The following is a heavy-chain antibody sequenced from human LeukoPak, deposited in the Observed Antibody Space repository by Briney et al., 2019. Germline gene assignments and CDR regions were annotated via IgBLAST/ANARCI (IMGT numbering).Heavy chain of an antibody. CDR3: ARALPSYYDSSGYYFDY. CDR2: IYYSGST. D-gene: IGHD3-22*01. J-gene: IGHJ4*02. Sequence: SETLSLTCTVSGGSISSSSYYWGWIRQPPGKGLEWIGSIYYSGSTYYNPSLKSRVTISVDTSKNQFSLKLSSVTAADTAAYYCARALPSYYDSSGYYFDYWGQGTLVTVSS. CDR1: GGSISSSSYY. V-gene: IGHV4-39*07.